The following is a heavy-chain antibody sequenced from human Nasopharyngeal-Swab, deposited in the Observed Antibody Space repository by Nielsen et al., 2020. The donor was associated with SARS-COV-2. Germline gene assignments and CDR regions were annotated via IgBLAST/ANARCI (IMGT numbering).Heavy chain of an antibody. CDR1: GFTFSSYA. CDR3: ARDPDVDIVATDASDI. J-gene: IGHJ3*02. D-gene: IGHD5-12*01. Sequence: GESLKISCAASGFTFSSYAMHWVRQAPGKGLEWVAVISYDGSNKYYADSVKGRFTISRDNSKNTLYLQMNSLRAEDTAVYYCARDPDVDIVATDASDIWGQGTMVTVSS. CDR2: ISYDGSNK. V-gene: IGHV3-30-3*01.